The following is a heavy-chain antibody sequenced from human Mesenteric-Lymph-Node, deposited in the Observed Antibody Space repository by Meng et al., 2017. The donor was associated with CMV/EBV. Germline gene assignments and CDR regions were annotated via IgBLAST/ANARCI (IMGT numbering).Heavy chain of an antibody. V-gene: IGHV3-21*01. CDR2: VSGGSGYK. Sequence: FTFSGYTMTWVRQAPGKGLEWVSSVSGGSGYKNYADSVKGRFTVSRDNARNSLYLQMNSLGAGDTAMYYCARDTANQEKFYYGSGIDYWGQGTLVTVSS. CDR1: FTFSGYT. D-gene: IGHD3-10*01. CDR3: ARDTANQEKFYYGSGIDY. J-gene: IGHJ4*02.